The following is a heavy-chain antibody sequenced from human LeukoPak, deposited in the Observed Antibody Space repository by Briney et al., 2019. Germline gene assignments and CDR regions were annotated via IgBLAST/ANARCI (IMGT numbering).Heavy chain of an antibody. J-gene: IGHJ4*02. CDR3: ARMPGRSPDY. D-gene: IGHD3-10*01. CDR2: IDYSGNT. V-gene: IGHV4-59*08. CDR1: GASLRGNY. Sequence: KPSETLSLTCTVSGASLRGNYWTWIRQPPGKGLEWIGYIDYSGNTKYNPSLQSRVTISVDTSKSQFFLKLKSVTAADTALYFCARMPGRSPDYRGQGTLVTVSS.